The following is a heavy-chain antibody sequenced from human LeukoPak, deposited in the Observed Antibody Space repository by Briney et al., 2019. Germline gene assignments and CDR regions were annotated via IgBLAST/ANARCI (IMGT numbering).Heavy chain of an antibody. D-gene: IGHD6-19*01. CDR2: IRSKAYGGTT. J-gene: IGHJ4*02. Sequence: PGGSLRLSCTASAFTFGDYAMSWFRQAPGKGLEWVGFIRSKAYGGTTEYAASVKGRFTISRDDSKSIAYLQMNSLKTEDTAVYYCTREGDSSGSFDYWGQGTLVTVSS. CDR1: AFTFGDYA. V-gene: IGHV3-49*03. CDR3: TREGDSSGSFDY.